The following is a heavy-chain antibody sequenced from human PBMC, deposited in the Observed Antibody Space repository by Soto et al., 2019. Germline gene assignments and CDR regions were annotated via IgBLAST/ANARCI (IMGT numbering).Heavy chain of an antibody. J-gene: IGHJ4*02. CDR3: ARERSNYGPGSDY. CDR2: IYHSGST. D-gene: IGHD3-10*01. V-gene: IGHV4-38-2*02. CDR1: GYSISSGYY. Sequence: SETLSLTCAVSGYSISSGYYWGWIRQPPGKGLEWIGSIYHSGSTYYNPSLKSRVTISVDTSKNQFSLKLSSVTAADTAVYYCARERSNYGPGSDYWGQGTLVTVSS.